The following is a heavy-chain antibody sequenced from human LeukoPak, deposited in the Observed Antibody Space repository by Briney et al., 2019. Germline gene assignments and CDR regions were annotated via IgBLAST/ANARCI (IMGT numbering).Heavy chain of an antibody. J-gene: IGHJ4*02. CDR2: IIPILGIA. V-gene: IGHV1-69*04. CDR1: GGTFSSYA. D-gene: IGHD6-19*01. CDR3: ANFETVAAKPFDY. Sequence: GASVKVSCKASGGTFSSYAISWVRQAPGQGLEWMGKIIPILGIANYAQKFQGRVTITADKSTSTAYMELSSLRSEDTAVYYCANFETVAAKPFDYWGQGTLVTVSS.